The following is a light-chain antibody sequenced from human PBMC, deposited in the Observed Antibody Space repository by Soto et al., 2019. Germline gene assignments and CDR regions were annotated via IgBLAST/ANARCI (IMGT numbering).Light chain of an antibody. J-gene: IGLJ1*01. CDR1: SSDVGAHNF. Sequence: QSVLTQPASVSGSPGQAITISCSGSSSDVGAHNFVSWYQHHPGKAPKLMIYEVSNRPSGVSNRFSGSKSGNTAPLTISGLQAEDEADYYCNSNTRSNTDVFGSVTKVTVL. CDR3: NSNTRSNTDV. V-gene: IGLV2-14*01. CDR2: EVS.